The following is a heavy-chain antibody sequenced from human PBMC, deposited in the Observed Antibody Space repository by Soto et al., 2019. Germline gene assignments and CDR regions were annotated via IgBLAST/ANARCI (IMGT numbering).Heavy chain of an antibody. V-gene: IGHV4-59*08. D-gene: IGHD3-10*01. CDR1: GGSISSYY. Sequence: QVQLQESGPGLVKPSETLSLSCTVSGGSISSYYWSWFRQSPGKRMEWIGYVHHSWGSSYNPSLHSRVAISLDTSKSQFPLKVTSVTATDTAVYYCARQGFGPLHGLVDVWGQGTTVTVSS. CDR2: VHHSWGS. J-gene: IGHJ6*02. CDR3: ARQGFGPLHGLVDV.